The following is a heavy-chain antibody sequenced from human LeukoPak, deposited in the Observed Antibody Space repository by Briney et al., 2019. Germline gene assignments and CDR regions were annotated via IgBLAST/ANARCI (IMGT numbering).Heavy chain of an antibody. CDR2: IRYDGSNK. V-gene: IGHV3-30*02. CDR1: GFTFSSYG. J-gene: IGHJ6*03. Sequence: GGSLRLSCAASGFTFSSYGMHWVRQAPGKGVEWVAFIRYDGSNKYYADSVKGRFTISRDKCKNTVYVQMNSVREEGTAVYYCAKGIDYYGSGAMELGYMDVWGKGTTVTVSS. CDR3: AKGIDYYGSGAMELGYMDV. D-gene: IGHD3-10*01.